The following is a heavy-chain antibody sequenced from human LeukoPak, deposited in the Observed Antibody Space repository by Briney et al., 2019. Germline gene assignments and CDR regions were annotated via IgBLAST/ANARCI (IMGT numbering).Heavy chain of an antibody. V-gene: IGHV4-59*08. Sequence: SETLSLTCTVSGGSISSYYCTWIRQPPGKGLEWIGNIYYSGNTNYNPSLKSRVTMSVDTSKNQFSLRLSSVTAADTAVYYCARRDIVATISTWGQGTLVTVSS. D-gene: IGHD5-12*01. CDR1: GGSISSYY. CDR2: IYYSGNT. CDR3: ARRDIVATIST. J-gene: IGHJ4*02.